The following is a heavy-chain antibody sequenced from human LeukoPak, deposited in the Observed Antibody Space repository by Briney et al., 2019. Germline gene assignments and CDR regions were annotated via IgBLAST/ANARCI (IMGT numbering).Heavy chain of an antibody. CDR2: IRYDGSNK. J-gene: IGHJ6*03. Sequence: GGSLRLSCAASGFTFSSYAMSWVRQAPGKGLEWVAFIRYDGSNKYYADSVKGRFTISRDNSKNTLYLQMNSLRAEDTAVYYCAKWDCSSTSCYGLVDYYYYMDVWGKGTTVTVSS. D-gene: IGHD2-2*01. CDR1: GFTFSSYA. V-gene: IGHV3-30*02. CDR3: AKWDCSSTSCYGLVDYYYYMDV.